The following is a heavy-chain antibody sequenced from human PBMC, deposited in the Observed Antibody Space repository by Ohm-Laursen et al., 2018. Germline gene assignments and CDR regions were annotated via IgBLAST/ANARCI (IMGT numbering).Heavy chain of an antibody. J-gene: IGHJ4*02. CDR1: GFSVSSYD. CDR3: ARDQSSIAAAGTFDY. V-gene: IGHV3-21*01. D-gene: IGHD6-13*01. Sequence: SLRLSCAASGFSVSSYDMNWVRQAPGKGLEWISYISETSSHIYDADSVRGRFTVARDIAKNSLYLQMNSLRAEDTAVYYCARDQSSIAAAGTFDYWGQGTLVTVSS. CDR2: ISETSSHI.